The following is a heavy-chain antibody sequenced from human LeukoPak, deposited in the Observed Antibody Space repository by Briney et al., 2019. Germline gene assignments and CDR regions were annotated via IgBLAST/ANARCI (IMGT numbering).Heavy chain of an antibody. CDR3: ARDLSYYDSSGYYHFDY. CDR2: ISSSSSYI. Sequence: GGSLRLSCAASGFTFSSYSMNWVRQAPGKGLEWVSSISSSSSYIYYADSVKGRFTISRDNAKNSLYLQMNSLRAEDTAVYYCARDLSYYDSSGYYHFDYWGQGTLVTVSS. V-gene: IGHV3-21*01. CDR1: GFTFSSYS. D-gene: IGHD3-22*01. J-gene: IGHJ4*02.